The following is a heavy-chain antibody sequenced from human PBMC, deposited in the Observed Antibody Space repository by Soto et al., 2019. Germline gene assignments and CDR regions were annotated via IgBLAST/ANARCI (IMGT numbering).Heavy chain of an antibody. Sequence: GGSLRLSYAASGFTFSSYAMSGGRQAPGKGLGWVSAISGSDGSTYYADSVKGRFTISRDNSKNTLYLQMNSLRAEDTAVYYCARENMVRGVIIAYNWFDPWGQGTLVTVSS. J-gene: IGHJ5*02. CDR2: ISGSDGST. D-gene: IGHD3-10*01. V-gene: IGHV3-23*01. CDR3: ARENMVRGVIIAYNWFDP. CDR1: GFTFSSYA.